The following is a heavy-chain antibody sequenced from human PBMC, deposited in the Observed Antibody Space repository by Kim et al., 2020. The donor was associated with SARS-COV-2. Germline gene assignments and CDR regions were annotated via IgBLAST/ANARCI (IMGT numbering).Heavy chain of an antibody. D-gene: IGHD3-16*01. CDR1: GFTFSNAW. V-gene: IGHV3-15*01. CDR3: NRNPFNSGMDV. Sequence: GGSLRLSCAASGFTFSNAWMSWVRQAPGKGLEWVGRIKSKTDGGIIDYPAPVKGSFSISRDDEKNTLVLQMNSLKTEDTAVYYCNRNPFNSGMDVWGQGTTVTVSS. CDR2: IKSKTDGGII. J-gene: IGHJ6*02.